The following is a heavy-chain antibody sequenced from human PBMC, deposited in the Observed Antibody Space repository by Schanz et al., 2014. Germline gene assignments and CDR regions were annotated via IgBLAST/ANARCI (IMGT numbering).Heavy chain of an antibody. V-gene: IGHV1-69*02. CDR2: IIPILGIA. CDR1: GGTFSSYT. CDR3: ADSDWSSTSYNTGYYYIDV. D-gene: IGHD2-2*02. Sequence: QVQLVQSGAEVKKPGSSMKVSCKASGGTFSSYTISWVRQAPGQGLEWMGRIIPILGIANYAQNFQGRVTITADKSTSKAYMELTRQRSEDTAVYYGADSDWSSTSYNTGYYYIDVWGKGTTVTVSS. J-gene: IGHJ6*03.